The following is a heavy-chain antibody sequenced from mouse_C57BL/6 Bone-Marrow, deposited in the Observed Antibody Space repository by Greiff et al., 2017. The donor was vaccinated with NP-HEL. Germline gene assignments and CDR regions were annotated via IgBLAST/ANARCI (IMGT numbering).Heavy chain of an antibody. Sequence: VQLQQPGAELVRPGTSVKLSCKASGYTFTSYWMHWVKQRPGQGLEWIGVIDPSDSYTNYNQKFKGKATLTVDTSSSTAYMQLSSLTSEDSAVYYCARGYYGRDYWGQGTSVTVSS. CDR3: ARGYYGRDY. D-gene: IGHD1-1*01. J-gene: IGHJ4*01. CDR1: GYTFTSYW. V-gene: IGHV1-59*01. CDR2: IDPSDSYT.